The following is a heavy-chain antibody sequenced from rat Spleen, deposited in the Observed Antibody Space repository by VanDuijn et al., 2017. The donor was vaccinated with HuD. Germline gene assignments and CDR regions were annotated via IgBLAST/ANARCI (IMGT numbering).Heavy chain of an antibody. D-gene: IGHD1-12*02. Sequence: EVQLVESGGGLVRPGRSMNLSCVASGFTFSSFYMAWVRQAPTKGLEWVASISNVGGDTHYRDSVKGRFTISRDNAKSTLYLHMDSLRSEDTATYYCATGWVMGAWGQGASVTVSS. CDR1: GFTFSSFY. J-gene: IGHJ4*01. CDR3: ATGWVMGA. CDR2: ISNVGGDT. V-gene: IGHV5-25*01.